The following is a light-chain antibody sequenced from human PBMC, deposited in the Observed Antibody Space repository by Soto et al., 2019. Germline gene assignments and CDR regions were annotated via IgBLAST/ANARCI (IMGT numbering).Light chain of an antibody. Sequence: QSALTQPPSASGSPGQSVTISCTGTSSDVGGNNYVSWYQQHPGKAPKLMIFEVTKRPSGVPDRFSGSKSGNTASLTVSGLQAEDAADYCCSSYDGSYNDVVFGGGTKLTVL. CDR2: EVT. V-gene: IGLV2-8*01. CDR1: SSDVGGNNY. J-gene: IGLJ2*01. CDR3: SSYDGSYNDVV.